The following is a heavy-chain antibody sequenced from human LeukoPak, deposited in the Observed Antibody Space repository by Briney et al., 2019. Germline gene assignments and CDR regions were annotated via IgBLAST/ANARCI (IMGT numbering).Heavy chain of an antibody. CDR2: INPNSGDT. CDR1: GYTFTGYY. D-gene: IGHD6-19*01. J-gene: IGHJ4*02. Sequence: VASVEVSCKASGYTFTGYYMHWVRQAPGQGLEWMGWINPNSGDTNYAQKFQGRVTMTRDTSISTAYMELSRLGSDDTAVYYCARGVPRSYSSAWYVNYWGQGALVTVSS. CDR3: ARGVPRSYSSAWYVNY. V-gene: IGHV1-2*02.